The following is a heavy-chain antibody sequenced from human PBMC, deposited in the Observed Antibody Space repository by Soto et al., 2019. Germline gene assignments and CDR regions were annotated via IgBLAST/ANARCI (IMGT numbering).Heavy chain of an antibody. CDR2: ISSVGINK. Sequence: QVQLVESGGGVVQPGRSLRLSCAASGFTFSNYGMHWVRQAPGKGLEWVAFISSVGINKYYVDSVKGRFTISRDNSENTLSLQMNSLRAEDTAVYYCAKDGDYYDSSGSLDYWGQGTQVTVSS. CDR3: AKDGDYYDSSGSLDY. J-gene: IGHJ4*02. V-gene: IGHV3-30*18. CDR1: GFTFSNYG. D-gene: IGHD3-22*01.